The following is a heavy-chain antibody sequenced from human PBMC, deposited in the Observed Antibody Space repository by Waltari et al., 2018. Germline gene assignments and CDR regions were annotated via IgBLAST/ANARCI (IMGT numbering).Heavy chain of an antibody. CDR3: ARGRTPAGYFDY. J-gene: IGHJ4*02. V-gene: IGHV3-30-3*01. CDR1: GFTFSSYA. CDR2: ISYDGSNK. Sequence: QVQLVESGGGVVQPGRSLRLSCAASGFTFSSYAMHWVRQAPGKGLEWVAVISYDGSNKYYADSVKGRFTIYRDNSKNTLYLQMNSLRAEDTAVYYCARGRTPAGYFDYWGQGTLVTVSS.